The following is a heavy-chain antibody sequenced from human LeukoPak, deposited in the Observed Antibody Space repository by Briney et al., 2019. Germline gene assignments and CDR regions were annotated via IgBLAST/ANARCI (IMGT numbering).Heavy chain of an antibody. CDR3: ARARSSYGYGDAFDI. J-gene: IGHJ3*02. CDR1: GFTFSTYA. D-gene: IGHD5-18*01. V-gene: IGHV3-30*04. Sequence: GGSLRLSCAASGFTFSTYAMHWVRQAPGKGLEWVAVISYDGSSKYYADSVKGRFTISRDNSKNTLYLQMNSLRAEDTAVYYCARARSSYGYGDAFDIWGQGTVVTVSS. CDR2: ISYDGSSK.